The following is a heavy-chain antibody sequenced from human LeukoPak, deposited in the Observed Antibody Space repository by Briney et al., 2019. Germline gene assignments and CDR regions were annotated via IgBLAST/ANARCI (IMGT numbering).Heavy chain of an antibody. CDR1: GYTFTSYG. Sequence: ASVKVSCKASGYTFTSYGISWVRQAPGQGLEWMGWISAYNGNTNYAQKLQGRVTMTTDTSTSTAYMELSSLRSEDTAVYYCARRNYDFWSGYSFDYWGQGTLVTVSS. D-gene: IGHD3-3*01. CDR2: ISAYNGNT. J-gene: IGHJ4*02. CDR3: ARRNYDFWSGYSFDY. V-gene: IGHV1-18*01.